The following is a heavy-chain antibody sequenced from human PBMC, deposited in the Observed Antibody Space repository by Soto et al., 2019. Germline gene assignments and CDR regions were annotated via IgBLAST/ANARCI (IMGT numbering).Heavy chain of an antibody. D-gene: IGHD3-9*01. CDR2: IYWDDDK. CDR1: GFSLSTSGVG. Sequence: SGPTLVKPTQTLTLTCTFSGFSLSTSGVGVGWIRQPPGKALEWLALIYWDDDKRYSPSLKSRLTITKDTSKNQVVLTMTNMDPVDTATYYCAHRPGPFDSPTELRYFETRFDPWGQGTLVTVSS. V-gene: IGHV2-5*02. J-gene: IGHJ5*02. CDR3: AHRPGPFDSPTELRYFETRFDP.